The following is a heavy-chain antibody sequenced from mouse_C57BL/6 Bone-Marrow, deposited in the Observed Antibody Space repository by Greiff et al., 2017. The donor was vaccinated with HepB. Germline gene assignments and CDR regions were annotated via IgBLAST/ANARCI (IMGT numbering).Heavy chain of an antibody. CDR3: ARFYYYGSSYDYAMDY. CDR1: GFSLTSYG. D-gene: IGHD1-1*01. V-gene: IGHV2-2*01. Sequence: QVHVKQSGPGLVQPSQSLSITCTVSGFSLTSYGVHWVRQSPGKGLEWLGVIWSGGSTDYNAAFISRLSISKDNSKSQVFFKMNSLQADDTAIYYCARFYYYGSSYDYAMDYWGQGTSVTVSP. CDR2: IWSGGST. J-gene: IGHJ4*01.